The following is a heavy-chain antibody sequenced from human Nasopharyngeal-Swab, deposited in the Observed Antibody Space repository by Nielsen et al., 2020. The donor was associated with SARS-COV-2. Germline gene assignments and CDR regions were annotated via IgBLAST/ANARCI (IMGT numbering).Heavy chain of an antibody. Sequence: WIRQPPGKGLEWIGYIYYSGSTNYNPSLKSRVTISVDTSKNQFSLKLSSVTAADTAVYYCARTYRYYDSSGCRFFYYFDYWGQGTLVTVSS. CDR3: ARTYRYYDSSGCRFFYYFDY. J-gene: IGHJ4*02. CDR2: IYYSGST. D-gene: IGHD3-22*01. V-gene: IGHV4-59*01.